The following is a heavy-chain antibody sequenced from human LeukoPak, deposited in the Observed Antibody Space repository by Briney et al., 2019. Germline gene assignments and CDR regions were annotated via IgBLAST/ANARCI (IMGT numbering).Heavy chain of an antibody. Sequence: GASVKVSCKASGYTFTGYYMHWVRQAPGQGLEWMGWINPNSGGTNYAQKFRGRVTMTRDTSISTAYMELSRLRSDDTAVYYCARDQTEQQLGDIDYWGQGTLVTVSS. V-gene: IGHV1-2*02. J-gene: IGHJ4*02. CDR3: ARDQTEQQLGDIDY. D-gene: IGHD6-13*01. CDR1: GYTFTGYY. CDR2: INPNSGGT.